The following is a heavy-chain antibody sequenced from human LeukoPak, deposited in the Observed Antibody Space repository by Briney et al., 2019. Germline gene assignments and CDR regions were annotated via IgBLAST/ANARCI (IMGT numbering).Heavy chain of an antibody. Sequence: PSETLSLTCAVYGGSFSGYYWSWIRQPPGKGLEWIGEINHSGSTNYNPSLKSRVTISVDTSKNQFSLKLSSVTAADTAVYYCARRGRGSRSSIAARLNPNWFDPWGQGTLVTVSS. CDR2: INHSGST. CDR3: ARRGRGSRSSIAARLNPNWFDP. CDR1: GGSFSGYY. V-gene: IGHV4-34*01. J-gene: IGHJ5*02. D-gene: IGHD6-6*01.